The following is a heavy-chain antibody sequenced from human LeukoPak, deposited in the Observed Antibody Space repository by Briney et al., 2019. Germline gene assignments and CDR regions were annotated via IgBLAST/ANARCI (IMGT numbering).Heavy chain of an antibody. J-gene: IGHJ4*02. CDR2: ISAYNGNT. D-gene: IGHD5-18*01. CDR1: GYTFTSYG. CDR3: ARVYRDSYGQN. Sequence: ASVKVSCKASGYTFTSYGISWVRQAPGQGLEWMGWISAYNGNTNYAQKLQGRVTLTTETSTSTAYMELRSPRSDDTAVYYCARVYRDSYGQNWGQGTLVTVSS. V-gene: IGHV1-18*04.